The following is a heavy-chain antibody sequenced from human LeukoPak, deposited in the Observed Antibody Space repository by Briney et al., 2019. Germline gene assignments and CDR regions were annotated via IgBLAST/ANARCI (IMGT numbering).Heavy chain of an antibody. Sequence: GGSLRLSCAASGFTFSSYSLNWVRQAPGKGLEWVSSISNSSSYIYYADSVKGRFTISRDNAKNSLYLQMNSLRAEDTAVYYCARDRALYYYYDSSGYYSPFDYWGQGTLVTVSS. V-gene: IGHV3-21*01. D-gene: IGHD3-22*01. CDR3: ARDRALYYYYDSSGYYSPFDY. CDR1: GFTFSSYS. J-gene: IGHJ4*02. CDR2: ISNSSSYI.